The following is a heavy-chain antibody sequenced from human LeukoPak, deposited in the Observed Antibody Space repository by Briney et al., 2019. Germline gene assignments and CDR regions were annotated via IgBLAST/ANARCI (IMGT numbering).Heavy chain of an antibody. CDR2: INHNGST. Sequence: PSETLSLTCAVYGGSFSGYYWSWIRQPPGKGLEWIGEINHNGSTNYNPSLKSRVTISVDTSKNQFSLKLSSVTAADTAVYYCARTIVVVPAAFYYYYYMDVWGKGTTVTVSS. D-gene: IGHD2-2*01. J-gene: IGHJ6*03. V-gene: IGHV4-34*01. CDR3: ARTIVVVPAAFYYYYYMDV. CDR1: GGSFSGYY.